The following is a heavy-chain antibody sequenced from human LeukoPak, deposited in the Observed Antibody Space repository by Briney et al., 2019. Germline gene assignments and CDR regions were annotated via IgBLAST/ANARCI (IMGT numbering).Heavy chain of an antibody. J-gene: IGHJ4*02. CDR2: ISGSGGST. Sequence: GGSLRLSCAASGFTFSSYAMSWVRQAPGKGLEWVSAISGSGGSTYYADSVKGRFTISRDNSKNTLYLQMNSLRAEDTPVYYCAKSLGYCSGGSCQPRVFVYWGQGTLVTVSS. CDR3: AKSLGYCSGGSCQPRVFVY. CDR1: GFTFSSYA. D-gene: IGHD2-15*01. V-gene: IGHV3-23*01.